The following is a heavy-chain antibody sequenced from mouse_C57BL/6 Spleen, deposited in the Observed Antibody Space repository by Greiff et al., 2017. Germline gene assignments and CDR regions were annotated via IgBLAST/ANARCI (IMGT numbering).Heavy chain of an antibody. CDR2: IDPEPGGT. CDR1: GYTFTDYE. J-gene: IGHJ1*03. V-gene: IGHV1-15*01. D-gene: IGHD1-1*01. CDR3: TRPPYGSSYLYFDV. Sequence: QVTLKESGAELVRPGASVTLSCKASGYTFTDYEMHWVKQTPVHGLEWIGAIDPEPGGTAYNQKFKGKAILTADKSSSTAYMELRSLTSDDSAVYYCTRPPYGSSYLYFDVWGTGTTVTVSS.